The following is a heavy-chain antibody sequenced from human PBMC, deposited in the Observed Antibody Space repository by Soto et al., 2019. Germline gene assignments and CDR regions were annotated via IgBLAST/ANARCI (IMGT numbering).Heavy chain of an antibody. CDR2: IIPILGIA. D-gene: IGHD6-6*01. CDR3: ARGIGARENWFDP. CDR1: GGTFSSYT. J-gene: IGHJ5*02. Sequence: GASVKVSCKASGGTFSSYTISWVRQAPGQGLEWMGRIIPILGIANYAQKFQGRVTITADKSTSTAYMELSSLRSEDTAVYYCARGIGARENWFDPWGQGTLVTVSS. V-gene: IGHV1-69*02.